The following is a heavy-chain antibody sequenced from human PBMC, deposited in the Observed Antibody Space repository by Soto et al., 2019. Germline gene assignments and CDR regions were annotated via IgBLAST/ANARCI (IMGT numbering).Heavy chain of an antibody. D-gene: IGHD6-13*01. CDR3: ARDLTQQPFSYYYYYGMDI. V-gene: IGHV3-30-3*01. Sequence: GGSLRLSCAASGFTFSSYAMHWVRQAPGKGLEWVAVISYDGSNKYYADSVKGRFTISRDNSKNTLYLQMNSLRAEDTAVYYCARDLTQQPFSYYYYYGMDIWGQGTTVTVSS. CDR2: ISYDGSNK. J-gene: IGHJ6*02. CDR1: GFTFSSYA.